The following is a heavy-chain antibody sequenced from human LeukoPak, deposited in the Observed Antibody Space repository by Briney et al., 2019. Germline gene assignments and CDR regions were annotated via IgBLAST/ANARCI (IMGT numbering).Heavy chain of an antibody. CDR3: ARERGSGWYYFDY. V-gene: IGHV3-33*01. CDR2: IWYDGSNK. Sequence: PGGSLRLSCAASGFTFSSYGMHWARQAPGKGLEWVAVIWYDGSNKYYADSVKGRFTISRDNSKNTLYLQMNSLRAEDTAVYYCARERGSGWYYFDYWGQGTLVTVSS. CDR1: GFTFSSYG. J-gene: IGHJ4*02. D-gene: IGHD6-19*01.